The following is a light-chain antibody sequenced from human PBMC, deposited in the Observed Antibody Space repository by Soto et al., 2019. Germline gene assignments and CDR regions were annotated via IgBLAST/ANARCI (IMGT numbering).Light chain of an antibody. Sequence: EVVMTQSPGTLSVSPGESATLSCRASQTVSSNVAWYQQRPGQAPRLLIDGAFTRATGVPARFSGSRSGTEFTLTISSPQYEDFALYYCQQHNNWPYTFGQGTKLEIK. V-gene: IGKV3-15*01. CDR2: GAF. CDR3: QQHNNWPYT. CDR1: QTVSSN. J-gene: IGKJ2*01.